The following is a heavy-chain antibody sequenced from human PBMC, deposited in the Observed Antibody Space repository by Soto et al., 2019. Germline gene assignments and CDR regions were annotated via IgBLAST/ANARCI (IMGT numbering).Heavy chain of an antibody. CDR2: INSDGTRT. Sequence: EVQLVESGGTLVQPGGSLRLSCAASGFTFNTYWMHWVRQAPVTGLVWVSRINSDGTRTTYADSVKGRFTITRDNAKNTVYLKKNSMRAEDTAVYYCTTVATNSYNWLDPWGQGTLVTVSS. V-gene: IGHV3-74*01. CDR3: TTVATNSYNWLDP. D-gene: IGHD5-12*01. CDR1: GFTFNTYW. J-gene: IGHJ5*02.